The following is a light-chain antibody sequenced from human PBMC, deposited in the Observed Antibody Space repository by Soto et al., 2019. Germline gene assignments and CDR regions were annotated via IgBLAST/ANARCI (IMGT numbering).Light chain of an antibody. J-gene: IGKJ1*01. CDR2: AAS. CDR3: LQDYTYPQT. V-gene: IGKV1-6*01. Sequence: AIQMTQSPSSLSASVGDRVTLTCRASQGIRNDLGWYQQKPGKAPKLLIYAASRLQSGVSSRFSGSGSGTDFTLTISSLQPADFATYYCLQDYTYPQTFGQGTKVEIK. CDR1: QGIRND.